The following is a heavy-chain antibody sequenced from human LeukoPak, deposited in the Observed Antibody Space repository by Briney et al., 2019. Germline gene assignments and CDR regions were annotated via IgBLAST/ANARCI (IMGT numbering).Heavy chain of an antibody. CDR2: INHSGST. V-gene: IGHV4-34*01. D-gene: IGHD1-1*01. CDR3: ARGLVQLERHMDY. J-gene: IGHJ4*02. Sequence: PSETLSLTCAVYGGSFSGYYWSWIRQPPGKGLEWIGEINHSGSTNYNPSLKSRVTISVDTSKNQFSLKLSSVTAADTAVYYCARGLVQLERHMDYWGQGTLVTVSS. CDR1: GGSFSGYY.